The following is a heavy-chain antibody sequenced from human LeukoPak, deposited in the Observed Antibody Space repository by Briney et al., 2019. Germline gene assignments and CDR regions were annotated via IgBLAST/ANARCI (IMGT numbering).Heavy chain of an antibody. J-gene: IGHJ5*02. V-gene: IGHV4-34*01. CDR2: INHSGST. D-gene: IGHD4-17*01. CDR1: GGSFSGYY. Sequence: SETLSLTCAVYGGSFSGYYWSWIRQPPGKGLEWIGEINHSGSTNYNPSLKSRVTISVDTSKNQFSLKLSSVTAADTAVYYCAGWVYGDYALLRFDPWGPGTLVIVSS. CDR3: AGWVYGDYALLRFDP.